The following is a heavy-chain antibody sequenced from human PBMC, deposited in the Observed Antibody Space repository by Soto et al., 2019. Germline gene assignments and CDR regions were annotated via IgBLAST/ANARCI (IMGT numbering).Heavy chain of an antibody. CDR3: ATLTVTRPTWFDP. Sequence: EVHLVESGGGLVQPGGSLRLSCAASGFMFSSYWMHWVRQAPGKGLEWVANVKFDGSEQYYVDSVKGRFTISRDNAKSSVYLQMDGLRVEDTAVYYCATLTVTRPTWFDPWGQGTLVTVSS. CDR2: VKFDGSEQ. V-gene: IGHV3-7*01. D-gene: IGHD4-17*01. J-gene: IGHJ5*02. CDR1: GFMFSSYW.